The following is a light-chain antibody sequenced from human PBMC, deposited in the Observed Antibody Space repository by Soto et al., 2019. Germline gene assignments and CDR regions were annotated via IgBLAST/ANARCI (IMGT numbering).Light chain of an antibody. Sequence: DIQMTQSPSSVSASVGDRVTITCRASQAISGWVAWYQQKPGKVPKLLIYAASTLQSGVPSRFSGSGSGTDYTLTISNLQPEDFATYYWHQANSFPTMFGQGTKVEIK. CDR3: HQANSFPTM. CDR1: QAISGW. CDR2: AAS. J-gene: IGKJ1*01. V-gene: IGKV1-12*01.